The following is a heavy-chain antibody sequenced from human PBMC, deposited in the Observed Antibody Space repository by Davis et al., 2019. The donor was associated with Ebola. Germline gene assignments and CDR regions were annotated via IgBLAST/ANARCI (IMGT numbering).Heavy chain of an antibody. CDR3: ARFCSSTSCYLGYYYYGMDV. Sequence: GESLKISCAASGFTFSSYSMNWVRQAPGKGLKWVSYISSSSSYTNYADSVKGRFTISRDNAKNSLYLQMNSLRAEDTAVYYCARFCSSTSCYLGYYYYGMDVWGQGTTVTVSS. J-gene: IGHJ6*02. D-gene: IGHD2-2*01. CDR2: ISSSSSYT. CDR1: GFTFSSYS. V-gene: IGHV3-21*05.